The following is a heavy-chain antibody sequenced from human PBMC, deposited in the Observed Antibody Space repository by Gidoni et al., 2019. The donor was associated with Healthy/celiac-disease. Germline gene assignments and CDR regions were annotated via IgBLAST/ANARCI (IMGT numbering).Heavy chain of an antibody. J-gene: IGHJ4*02. V-gene: IGHV3-21*01. D-gene: IGHD3-22*01. Sequence: EVQLVESGGGLVKPGGSLRPSCAASGFTFRSYSMNWVRQAPGKGLEWVSSISSSSSDRYYADAGKGRFTISRDNAKNSMYLQMNSLRAEDTAGDYGARVDYYDSSGDYDYFDYGGQGTLVTVSS. CDR3: ARVDYYDSSGDYDYFDY. CDR1: GFTFRSYS. CDR2: ISSSSSDR.